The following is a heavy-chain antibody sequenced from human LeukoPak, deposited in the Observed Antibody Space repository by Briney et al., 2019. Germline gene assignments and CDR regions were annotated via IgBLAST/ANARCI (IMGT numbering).Heavy chain of an antibody. CDR2: ITASSGGT. CDR1: GFPFSSYA. CDR3: AKIRFYYDSSFDYWYFDL. J-gene: IGHJ2*01. Sequence: PGGSLRLSCAASGFPFSSYAMGWVRQAPRKGLEWVSGITASSGGTYYADSVKGRFTISRDNSKNTLYLQINSLRAEDTAIYYCAKIRFYYDSSFDYWYFDLWGRGTLVTVSP. D-gene: IGHD3-22*01. V-gene: IGHV3-23*01.